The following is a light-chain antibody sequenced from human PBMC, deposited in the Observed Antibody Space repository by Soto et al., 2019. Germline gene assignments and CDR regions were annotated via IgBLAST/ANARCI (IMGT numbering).Light chain of an antibody. CDR3: QQRSNWPPGVT. Sequence: EIVLTQSPATLSLSPGERVTLSCRASQSVSSYLAWYQQKPGQAPRLLIYDASNRATGIPARFSGSGSGTDFTLTISSLEPEDCAVYYCQQRSNWPPGVTFGPGTKVDIK. CDR1: QSVSSY. J-gene: IGKJ3*01. CDR2: DAS. V-gene: IGKV3-11*01.